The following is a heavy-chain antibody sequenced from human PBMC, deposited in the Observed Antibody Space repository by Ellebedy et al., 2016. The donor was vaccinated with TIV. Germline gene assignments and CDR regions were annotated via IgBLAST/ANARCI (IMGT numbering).Heavy chain of an antibody. J-gene: IGHJ4*02. D-gene: IGHD3-10*01. CDR1: GYPFTGRY. Sequence: ASVKVSCKASGYPFTGRYLHWVRQAPGQGLEWMGWISLDSGGTHYAQKFQGRVTLTTDTSITTGYMELSRLTSNDTAVYYCATLPPRAFYFDRWGQGTLVTVSS. CDR2: ISLDSGGT. CDR3: ATLPPRAFYFDR. V-gene: IGHV1-2*02.